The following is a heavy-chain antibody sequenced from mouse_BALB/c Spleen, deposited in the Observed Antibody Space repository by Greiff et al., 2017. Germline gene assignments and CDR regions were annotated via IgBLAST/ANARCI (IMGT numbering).Heavy chain of an antibody. CDR2: IYPGDGDT. J-gene: IGHJ4*01. D-gene: IGHD1-1*01. V-gene: IGHV1-87*01. Sequence: VLLVESGAELARPGASVKLSCKASVYTFTSYSLPWVEQWPGQGLEWIGAIYPGDGDTSYTQKFKGKATLTADDSSSTAYMQLSSVSSEDSAVLYCAVWDGSGCDYALDYWGQGT. CDR1: VYTFTSYS. CDR3: AVWDGSGCDYALDY.